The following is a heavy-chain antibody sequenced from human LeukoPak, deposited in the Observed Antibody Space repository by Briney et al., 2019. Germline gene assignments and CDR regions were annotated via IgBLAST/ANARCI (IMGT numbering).Heavy chain of an antibody. Sequence: GASVKVSCKASGYTFTSDINWVRQATGQGLEWMGWISAYNGNTNYAQKLQGRVTMTTDTSTSTAYMELRSLRSDDTAVYYCARDHYDSSGYYQVWGQGTLVTVSS. D-gene: IGHD3-22*01. CDR1: GYTFTSD. CDR2: ISAYNGNT. V-gene: IGHV1-18*01. J-gene: IGHJ4*02. CDR3: ARDHYDSSGYYQV.